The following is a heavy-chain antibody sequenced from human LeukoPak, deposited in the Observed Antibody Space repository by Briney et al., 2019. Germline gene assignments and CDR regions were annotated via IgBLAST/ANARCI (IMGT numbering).Heavy chain of an antibody. CDR2: INYSGST. CDR3: ARHPRNAVVPTEGGFDY. J-gene: IGHJ4*02. CDR1: GGSISSSSYY. V-gene: IGHV4-39*01. Sequence: SETLSLTCTVSGGSISSSSYYWGWLRQPPGKGLMWIGSINYSGSTYYNLSLKSRVTISVDTSKNQFSLKLSSVAAADTAVYYCARHPRNAVVPTEGGFDYWGQGTLVTVSS. D-gene: IGHD2-2*01.